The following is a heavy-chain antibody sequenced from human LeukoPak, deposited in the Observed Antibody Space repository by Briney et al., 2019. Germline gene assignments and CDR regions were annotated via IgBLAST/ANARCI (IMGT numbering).Heavy chain of an antibody. J-gene: IGHJ3*02. V-gene: IGHV3-21*01. D-gene: IGHD5-24*01. Sequence: GGSLRLSCAASGFTFSSYEMNWVRQAPGKGLEWVSSISSSSIYIYYADSLKGRFTISRDNAKNSLFLQMNSLRAEDTAVYYCARGRRDGYNLLDAFDIWGQGTVVTVSS. CDR2: ISSSSIYI. CDR3: ARGRRDGYNLLDAFDI. CDR1: GFTFSSYE.